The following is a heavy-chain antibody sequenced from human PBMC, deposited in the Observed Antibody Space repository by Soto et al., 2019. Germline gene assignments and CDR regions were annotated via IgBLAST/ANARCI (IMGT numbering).Heavy chain of an antibody. Sequence: SETLSLTCTVSGGSITPYKWSWIRQSPGKGLEWIAYMYSSGSSDYNPSLKGRVTISMDTSKNQYSLKLNSATAADTAVYYCAKVESYDFWSGFAWVVWGQGTTVTVSS. D-gene: IGHD3-3*01. J-gene: IGHJ6*02. CDR2: MYSSGSS. CDR1: GGSITPYK. CDR3: AKVESYDFWSGFAWVV. V-gene: IGHV4-59*01.